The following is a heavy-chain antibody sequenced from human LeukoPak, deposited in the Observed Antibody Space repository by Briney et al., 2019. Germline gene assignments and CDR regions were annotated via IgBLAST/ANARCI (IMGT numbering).Heavy chain of an antibody. J-gene: IGHJ4*02. V-gene: IGHV3-66*01. D-gene: IGHD3-22*01. CDR2: IYTSGNT. CDR3: ARESPDSSGHSLPLDH. CDR1: EFTVSANH. Sequence: PGGSLRLSCAASEFTVSANHMTWVRQAPGRGLEWVSVIYTSGNTYYADSVKGRFTISRDKSENTLSLQMNSLRAEDTAVYYCARESPDSSGHSLPLDHWGQGTLVTVSS.